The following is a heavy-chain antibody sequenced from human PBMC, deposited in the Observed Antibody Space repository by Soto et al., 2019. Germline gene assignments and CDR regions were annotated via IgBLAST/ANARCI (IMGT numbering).Heavy chain of an antibody. J-gene: IGHJ4*02. V-gene: IGHV4-34*01. CDR1: GGSFSGYY. Sequence: RSLTCAVYGGSFSGYYWSWIRQPPGKGLEWIGEINHSGSTNYNPSLKSRVTISVDTSKNQFSLKLSSVTAADTAVYYCARGYMVRGVLDYCGQRTLVTVSS. D-gene: IGHD3-10*01. CDR3: ARGYMVRGVLDY. CDR2: INHSGST.